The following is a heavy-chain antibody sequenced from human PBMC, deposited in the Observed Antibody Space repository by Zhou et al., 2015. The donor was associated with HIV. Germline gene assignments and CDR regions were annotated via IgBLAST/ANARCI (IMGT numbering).Heavy chain of an antibody. J-gene: IGHJ3*02. Sequence: QVLLVQSGAEVKKPGSSVKVSCEASGGTFSNYAISWVRQAPGQGLEWMGGIIPIFGTANYAQKFQGRVTITADKSTSTAYMELSSLRSEDTAVYYCARVSGPGGAFDIWGQGTMVTGLF. V-gene: IGHV1-69*06. CDR3: ARVSGPGGAFDI. CDR1: GGTFSNYA. D-gene: IGHD3-10*01. CDR2: IIPIFGTA.